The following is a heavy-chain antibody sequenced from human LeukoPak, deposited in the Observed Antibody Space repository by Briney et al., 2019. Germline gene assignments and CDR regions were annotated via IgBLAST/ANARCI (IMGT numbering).Heavy chain of an antibody. CDR1: GYTFTGYY. V-gene: IGHV1-2*02. J-gene: IGHJ4*02. CDR3: ARGSGYYFYCDY. Sequence: ASVKVSCKSSGYTFTGYYMHWVRQAPGQGLEWMGWINPNSGGTNYAQKFQGRVTMTRDTSISTAYMELSRLRSDDTAVYYCARGSGYYFYCDYWGQGTLVTVSS. D-gene: IGHD3-22*01. CDR2: INPNSGGT.